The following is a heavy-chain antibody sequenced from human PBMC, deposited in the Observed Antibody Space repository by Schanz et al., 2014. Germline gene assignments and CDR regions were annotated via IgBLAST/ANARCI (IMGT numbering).Heavy chain of an antibody. V-gene: IGHV3-30*03. J-gene: IGHJ3*02. Sequence: QVQLVESGGGVVQPGRSLRLSCAASGFTVSSNYMSWVRQAPGKGLEWVAVILYDGSKTYYADSVKGRFTISRDNSKNTVYLQMNSLRAEDTALYFCATDYSGGGCHIWGQGTMVTVSS. D-gene: IGHD6-19*01. CDR2: ILYDGSKT. CDR1: GFTVSSNY. CDR3: ATDYSGGGCHI.